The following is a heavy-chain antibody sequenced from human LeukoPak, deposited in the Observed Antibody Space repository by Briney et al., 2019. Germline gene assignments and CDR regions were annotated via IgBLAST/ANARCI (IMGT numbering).Heavy chain of an antibody. CDR1: GFSFNSYA. CDR3: AKIKWPASDY. CDR2: ISGSGGST. J-gene: IGHJ4*02. V-gene: IGHV3-23*01. D-gene: IGHD2-8*01. Sequence: PGGSLRLSCAASGFSFNSYAMSWVRQAPGKGLGWVSAISGSGGSTYYADSVKGRFTISRDNSKNTLYLQMNSLRAEDTAVYYCAKIKWPASDYWGQGTLVTVSS.